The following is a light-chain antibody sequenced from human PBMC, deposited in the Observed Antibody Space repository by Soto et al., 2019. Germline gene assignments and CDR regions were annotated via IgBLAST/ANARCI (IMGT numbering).Light chain of an antibody. J-gene: IGKJ1*01. CDR2: GAS. CDR3: QHYGSLVLT. V-gene: IGKV3-20*01. Sequence: EIVLTQSPGTLSLSPGERATLSCRASQSVSSTYLAWYQQKPGQAPRLLIYGASSRATGIPDRFSGSGSGTDFTLTISRLEPEDFAVYYCQHYGSLVLTFGQGTKVEIK. CDR1: QSVSSTY.